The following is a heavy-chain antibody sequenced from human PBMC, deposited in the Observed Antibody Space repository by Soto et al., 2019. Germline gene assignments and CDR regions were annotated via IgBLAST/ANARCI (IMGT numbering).Heavy chain of an antibody. V-gene: IGHV4-34*01. CDR2: INHSGST. J-gene: IGHJ5*02. CDR3: ARIVGATTGWSDH. Sequence: PSETLSLTCAVYGGSFSGYYWSWIRQPPGKGLEWIGEINHSGSTNYNPSLKSRVTISVDTSKNQFSLKLSSVTAADTAVYYCARIVGATTGWSDHWGQGTLVTVSS. D-gene: IGHD1-26*01. CDR1: GGSFSGYY.